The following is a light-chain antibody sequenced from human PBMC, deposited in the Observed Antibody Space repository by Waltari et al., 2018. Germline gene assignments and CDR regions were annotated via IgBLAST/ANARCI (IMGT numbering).Light chain of an antibody. CDR1: ALPNQY. CDR2: KDT. Sequence: SYELTQPPSVSVSPGQTARITCPGDALPNQYAFWFQQKPGQAPVLVIYKDTQRPSGTLGGFAGSSSGTTVTLTISGVQAEDEADYNCQSAETNGGLEGFGRGTKLTVL. CDR3: QSAETNGGLEG. V-gene: IGLV3-25*03. J-gene: IGLJ3*02.